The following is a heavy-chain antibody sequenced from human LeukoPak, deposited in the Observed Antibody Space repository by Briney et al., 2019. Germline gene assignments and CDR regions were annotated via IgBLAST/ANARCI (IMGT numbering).Heavy chain of an antibody. V-gene: IGHV3-30*18. J-gene: IGHJ4*02. CDR1: GFTFSNDG. D-gene: IGHD6-13*01. Sequence: GRSLRLSCAASGFTFSNDGMHWVRQAPGKGLEWVALISYDGSNKYFADSVKGRFTISRDNSKNTLYLQMHSLRAEDTAVYYCAKDNVAAAGRYFDYWGQGTLVTVSS. CDR2: ISYDGSNK. CDR3: AKDNVAAAGRYFDY.